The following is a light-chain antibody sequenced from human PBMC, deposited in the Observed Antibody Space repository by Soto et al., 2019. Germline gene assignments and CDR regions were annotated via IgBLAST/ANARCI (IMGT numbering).Light chain of an antibody. Sequence: DIQMTQSPSSLSASVGDRVTITCRASQTISSSLNWYQQRPGKAPNLLIYASSSLQSGVPPRFSSSGSGTDFTLTISSLQPEDFATYYCQQTYTTPITCGQGTRLDIK. CDR2: ASS. CDR3: QQTYTTPIT. CDR1: QTISSS. V-gene: IGKV1-39*01. J-gene: IGKJ5*01.